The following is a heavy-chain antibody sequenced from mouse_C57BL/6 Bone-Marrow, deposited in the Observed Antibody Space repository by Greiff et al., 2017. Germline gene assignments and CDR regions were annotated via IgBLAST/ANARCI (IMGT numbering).Heavy chain of an antibody. J-gene: IGHJ2*01. CDR1: GYTFTSYW. V-gene: IGHV1-69*01. CDR3: ARFGSSSDY. Sequence: VQLQQPGAELVMPGASVKLSCKASGYTFTSYWMHWVKQRPGQGLEWIGEIDPSDSYTNYNQKFKGKSTLTVDKSSSTAYMQLSSLTSEDSAVYYCARFGSSSDYWGQGTTLTVSS. D-gene: IGHD1-1*01. CDR2: IDPSDSYT.